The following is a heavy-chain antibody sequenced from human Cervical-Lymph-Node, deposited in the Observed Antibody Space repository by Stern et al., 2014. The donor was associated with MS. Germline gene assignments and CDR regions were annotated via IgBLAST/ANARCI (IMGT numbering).Heavy chain of an antibody. CDR1: GYTFSSYY. CDR3: ARNYDILGNYEFDN. Sequence: VQLVESGAEVKEPGASVKLSCEASGYTFSSYYMHWVRQAPGQGLEWMGMINPSGGRTAYAQSFQGRVTMTRDTSTTTVYLELSSLRYEDTAMYYCARNYDILGNYEFDNWGQGTLVTVSS. J-gene: IGHJ4*02. V-gene: IGHV1-46*01. D-gene: IGHD3-22*01. CDR2: INPSGGRT.